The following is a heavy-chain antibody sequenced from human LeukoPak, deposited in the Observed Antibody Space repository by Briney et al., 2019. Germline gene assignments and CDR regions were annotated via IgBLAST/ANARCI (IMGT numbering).Heavy chain of an antibody. J-gene: IGHJ6*04. CDR3: AELGITMIGGV. Sequence: PGGSLRLSCATSGFIFSTYNMNWVRQAPGKGLEWVSYISLSSTAIYYADSVKGRFTVSRDNAKNSLYLQMNSLRAKDTAVYYCAELGITMIGGVWGKGTTVTISS. D-gene: IGHD3-10*02. CDR2: ISLSSTAI. CDR1: GFIFSTYN. V-gene: IGHV3-48*01.